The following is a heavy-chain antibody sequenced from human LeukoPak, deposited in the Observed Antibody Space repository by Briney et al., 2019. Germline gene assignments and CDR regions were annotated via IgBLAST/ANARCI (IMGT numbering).Heavy chain of an antibody. CDR3: AKTGGHCSGGSCYSGYYFDY. J-gene: IGHJ4*02. Sequence: GGSLRLSCAASGFTFSSYRMNWVRQAPGKGLEWVSSISSSSSYIYYADSVKGRFTISRDNSKNTLYLQMNSLRAEDTAVYYCAKTGGHCSGGSCYSGYYFDYWGQGTLVTVSS. CDR1: GFTFSSYR. D-gene: IGHD2-15*01. V-gene: IGHV3-21*04. CDR2: ISSSSSYI.